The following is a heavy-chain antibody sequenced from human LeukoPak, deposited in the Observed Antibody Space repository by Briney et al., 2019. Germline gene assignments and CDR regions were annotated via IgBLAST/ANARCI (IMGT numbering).Heavy chain of an antibody. J-gene: IGHJ4*02. Sequence: PGGTLRLSCAASGFTFSSYGMSWVRQAPGKGLEWVSAISGSGGSTYYADSVKGRVTISRDNSKNTLYLQMNSLRAADTAVYYCAKEALSRSGSYFRTEPTYYFDYWGQGTLVTVSS. CDR3: AKEALSRSGSYFRTEPTYYFDY. D-gene: IGHD1-26*01. CDR2: ISGSGGST. CDR1: GFTFSSYG. V-gene: IGHV3-23*01.